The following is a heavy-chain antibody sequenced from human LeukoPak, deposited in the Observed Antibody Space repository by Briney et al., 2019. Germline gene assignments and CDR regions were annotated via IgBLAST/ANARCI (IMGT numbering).Heavy chain of an antibody. V-gene: IGHV4-30-2*01. Sequence: SEPLSLTCAVPGGSISSGGYSWSWGRQPPGKGLEWIGYIYHTGSTYSNPSLKSRITISVDTSKNQFSLKLSSVTAADTAVYYCARDYDYGDELGFFDLWGRGTLVTVSS. D-gene: IGHD4-17*01. J-gene: IGHJ2*01. CDR3: ARDYDYGDELGFFDL. CDR2: IYHTGST. CDR1: GGSISSGGYS.